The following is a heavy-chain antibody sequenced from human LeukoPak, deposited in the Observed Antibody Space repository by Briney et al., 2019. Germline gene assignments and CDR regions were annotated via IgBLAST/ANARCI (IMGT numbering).Heavy chain of an antibody. CDR1: GITFSSFG. D-gene: IGHD4-11*01. Sequence: GRSLRLSCAASGITFSSFGMHWVRQAPGKGLEWGAFIWYDGSNKYYADSVKGRFTISRDNSKSTLYLQMNSLRVEDTAVYYCARDGTVTAGPFDPWGQGTLVTVSS. J-gene: IGHJ5*02. V-gene: IGHV3-33*01. CDR3: ARDGTVTAGPFDP. CDR2: IWYDGSNK.